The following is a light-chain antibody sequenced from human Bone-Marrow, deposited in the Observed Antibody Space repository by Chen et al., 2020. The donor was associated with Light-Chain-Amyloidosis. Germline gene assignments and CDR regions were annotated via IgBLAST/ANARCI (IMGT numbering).Light chain of an antibody. CDR1: NIGSTS. CDR3: QVWDRSSDRPV. V-gene: IGLV3-21*02. Sequence: SYVLTQPSSVSVAPGQTATIACGGNNIGSTSVHWYQQTPGQAPLLVVYDDSDRPSGIPERLSGANSGNTATLTSSRVEAGDEADEYGQVWDRSSDRPVFGGGTKLPVL. J-gene: IGLJ3*02. CDR2: DDS.